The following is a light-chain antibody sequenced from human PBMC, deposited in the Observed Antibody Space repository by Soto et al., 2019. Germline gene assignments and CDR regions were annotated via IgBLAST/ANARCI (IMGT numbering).Light chain of an antibody. CDR2: GAS. CDR3: QQYNNWPRT. Sequence: EIVMTQSPATLSVSPGERATLSCRASQSLSSNLAWYQHKPGQAPRLLIYGASTRATGIPARFSGSGSGTEFTLTISRLQSEDFAVYYCQQYNNWPRTFGQGTKVEIK. J-gene: IGKJ1*01. V-gene: IGKV3-15*01. CDR1: QSLSSN.